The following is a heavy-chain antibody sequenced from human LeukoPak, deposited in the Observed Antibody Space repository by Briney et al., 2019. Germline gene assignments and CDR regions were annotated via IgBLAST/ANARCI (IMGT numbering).Heavy chain of an antibody. Sequence: PSETLSLTCAVYGGSFSGYYWSWIRQPPGKGLEWIGEINHSGSTNYNPSLKSRVTISVDTSKNQFSLKLSSVTAADTAVYYCAREYYDFWSGYAQMFDYWGQGTLVTVSS. CDR2: INHSGST. CDR3: AREYYDFWSGYAQMFDY. V-gene: IGHV4-34*01. CDR1: GGSFSGYY. J-gene: IGHJ4*02. D-gene: IGHD3-3*01.